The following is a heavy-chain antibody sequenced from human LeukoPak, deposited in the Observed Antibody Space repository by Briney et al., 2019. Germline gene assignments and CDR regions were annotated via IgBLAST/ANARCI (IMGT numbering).Heavy chain of an antibody. CDR3: ARVKDPGGYYYYYYMDV. CDR2: IYTSGST. CDR1: GGSISSYY. J-gene: IGHJ6*03. D-gene: IGHD3-16*01. V-gene: IGHV4-4*07. Sequence: SETLSPTCTVSGGSISSYYWSWIRQPAGKGLEWIGRIYTSGSTNYNPSLKSRVTMSVDTSKNQFSLKLSSVTAADTAMYYCARVKDPGGYYYYYYMDVWGKGTTVTVSS.